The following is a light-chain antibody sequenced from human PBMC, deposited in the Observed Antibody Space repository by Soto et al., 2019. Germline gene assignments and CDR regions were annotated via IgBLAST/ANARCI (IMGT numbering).Light chain of an antibody. CDR2: DAY. Sequence: EIVLSQSPATLSLSPGDRATLSCRASHNDGTHLAWYQLKGGQAPRLLIYDAYNRATGIPPRFSGSGSGTDFTLTISSLEPEDSAVYYCQQRHMWPITFGQGTRLEIK. CDR1: HNDGTH. J-gene: IGKJ5*01. CDR3: QQRHMWPIT. V-gene: IGKV3-11*01.